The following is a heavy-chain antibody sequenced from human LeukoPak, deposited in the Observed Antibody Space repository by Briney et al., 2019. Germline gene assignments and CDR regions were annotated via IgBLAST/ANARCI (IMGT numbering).Heavy chain of an antibody. J-gene: IGHJ4*02. V-gene: IGHV1-18*01. Sequence: ASVKVSCKASGYTFTSYGISWVRQAPGQGLEWMGWISAYNGNTSYAQKLQGRVTMTTDTSTSTAYMELRSLRSDDTAVYYCARDLIAVVVVAATGALEYWGQGTLVTVSS. CDR3: ARDLIAVVVVAATGALEY. CDR1: GYTFTSYG. D-gene: IGHD2-15*01. CDR2: ISAYNGNT.